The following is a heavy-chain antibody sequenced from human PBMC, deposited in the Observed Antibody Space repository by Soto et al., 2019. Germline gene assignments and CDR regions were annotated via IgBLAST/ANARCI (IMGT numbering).Heavy chain of an antibody. V-gene: IGHV2-5*01. CDR1: GFSLSTSGVG. Sequence: SGPTLVKPTQTLTLTCTFSGFSLSTSGVGVGWIRQPPGKALEWLALIYWNDDKRYSPSLKSRLTITKDTSKNQVVLTMTNMDPVDTATYYCAHLKPLDKETTVAPYYFDYWGQGTLVTVSS. CDR2: IYWNDDK. D-gene: IGHD4-17*01. CDR3: AHLKPLDKETTVAPYYFDY. J-gene: IGHJ4*02.